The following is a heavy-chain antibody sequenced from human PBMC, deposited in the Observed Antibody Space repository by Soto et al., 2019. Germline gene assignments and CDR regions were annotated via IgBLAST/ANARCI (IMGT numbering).Heavy chain of an antibody. D-gene: IGHD3-16*01. CDR3: ARLGDGGYYYYYMDV. Sequence: ASVKVSCKASGYTFTSYAMHWVRQAPGQRLEWMGWINAGNGNTKYSQKFQGRVTITRDTSASTAYMELSSLRSEDTAVYYCARLGDGGYYYYYMDVWGKGTTVTVSS. J-gene: IGHJ6*03. CDR2: INAGNGNT. V-gene: IGHV1-3*01. CDR1: GYTFTSYA.